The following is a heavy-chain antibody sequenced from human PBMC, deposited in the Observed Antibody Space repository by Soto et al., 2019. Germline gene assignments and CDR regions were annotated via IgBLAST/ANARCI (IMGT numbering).Heavy chain of an antibody. CDR2: FDPEDGST. V-gene: IGHV1-24*01. CDR1: GYTLTELS. D-gene: IGHD2-2*01. CDR3: ARDRCDTPSCYECDY. J-gene: IGHJ4*02. Sequence: AAVKVSCKVSGYTLTELSMHWVRQAPGKGLEWMGGFDPEDGSTRFAQKFQGRVTLTRDTSTNTVCMEVSSLRSDDTAVYYCARDRCDTPSCYECDYWGQGTLVTVSS.